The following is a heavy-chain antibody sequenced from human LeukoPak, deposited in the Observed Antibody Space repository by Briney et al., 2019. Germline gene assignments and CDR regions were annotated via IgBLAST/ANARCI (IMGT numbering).Heavy chain of an antibody. V-gene: IGHV4-31*03. CDR1: GGSISSGGYY. D-gene: IGHD2-2*01. Sequence: SETLSLTCTVSGGSISSGGYYWSWIRQHPGKGLEWIGHIYYSGSTYYNPSLKSRVTISVDTSKNQFSLKLSSVTAADTAVYYCAREEIVVVPAASTYNWFDPWGQGTLVTVSS. CDR2: IYYSGST. J-gene: IGHJ5*02. CDR3: AREEIVVVPAASTYNWFDP.